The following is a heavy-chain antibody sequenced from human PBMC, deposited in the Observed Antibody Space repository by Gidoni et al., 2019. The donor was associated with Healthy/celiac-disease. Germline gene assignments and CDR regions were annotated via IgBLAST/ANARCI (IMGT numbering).Heavy chain of an antibody. CDR1: GASSSSSSYY. CDR2: IYYSGST. D-gene: IGHD4-17*01. CDR3: ARDLDGYYSD. V-gene: IGHV4-39*07. Sequence: QLQLQESGPGLVKPAETLCLTCTVSGASSSSSSYYWGWIRPPPGKGLAWMGSIYYSGSTYYHPSLKSRVTISVDTSKNQFSLKLSSVTAADTAVYYCARDLDGYYSDWGQGTLVTVSS. J-gene: IGHJ4*02.